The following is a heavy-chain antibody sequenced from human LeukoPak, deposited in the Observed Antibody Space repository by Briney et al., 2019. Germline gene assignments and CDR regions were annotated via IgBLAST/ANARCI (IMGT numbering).Heavy chain of an antibody. CDR2: INHSGST. Sequence: SETLSLTCTVSGGSISSSSYYWGWIRQPPGKGLEWIGEINHSGSTNYNPSLKSRVTISVDTSKNQFSLKLSSVTAADTAVYYCARPFSSATEHYYDSSGYLPGAFDIWGQGTMVTVSS. D-gene: IGHD3-22*01. V-gene: IGHV4-39*07. CDR1: GGSISSSSYY. CDR3: ARPFSSATEHYYDSSGYLPGAFDI. J-gene: IGHJ3*02.